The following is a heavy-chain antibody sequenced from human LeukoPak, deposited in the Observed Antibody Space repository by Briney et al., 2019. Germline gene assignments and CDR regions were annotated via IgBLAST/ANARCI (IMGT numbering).Heavy chain of an antibody. V-gene: IGHV4-39*01. D-gene: IGHD1-26*01. CDR1: GGSISSSSYY. CDR2: IYYSGST. Sequence: PSETLSLTCTVSGGSISSSSYYWGWIRQPPGKGLEWTGSIYYSGSTYYNPSLKSRVTISVDTSKNQFSLKLSSVTAADTAVYYCARPLSGGVGATYGAFDIWGQGTMVTVSS. CDR3: ARPLSGGVGATYGAFDI. J-gene: IGHJ3*02.